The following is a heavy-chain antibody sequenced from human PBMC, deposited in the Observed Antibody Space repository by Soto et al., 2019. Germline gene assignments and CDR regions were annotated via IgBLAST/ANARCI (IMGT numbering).Heavy chain of an antibody. V-gene: IGHV1-46*01. CDR1: GYTFTSYY. Sequence: QVQLVQSGAEVKKPGASVKVSCKASGYTFTSYYMHWVRQAPGQRLAWMGIINPSGGSTSYAQKFQGSVTMTRDTSTSTVYMELSSLRAEDTAVYYCAGVDCSSTSCYSYYYGMDVWGQGTTVTVSS. J-gene: IGHJ6*02. D-gene: IGHD2-2*02. CDR3: AGVDCSSTSCYSYYYGMDV. CDR2: INPSGGST.